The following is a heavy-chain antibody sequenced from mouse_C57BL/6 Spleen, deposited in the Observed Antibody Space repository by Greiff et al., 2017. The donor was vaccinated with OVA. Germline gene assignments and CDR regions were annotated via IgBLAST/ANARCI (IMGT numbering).Heavy chain of an antibody. J-gene: IGHJ4*01. CDR3: ARSDDYDGGYYAMDY. Sequence: VNVVESGAELARPGASVKLSCKASGYTFTSYGISWVKQRTGQGLEWIGEIYPRSGNTYYNEKFKGKATLTADKSSSTAYMELRSLTSEDSAVYFCARSDDYDGGYYAMDYWGQGTSVTVSS. CDR2: IYPRSGNT. CDR1: GYTFTSYG. V-gene: IGHV1-81*01. D-gene: IGHD2-4*01.